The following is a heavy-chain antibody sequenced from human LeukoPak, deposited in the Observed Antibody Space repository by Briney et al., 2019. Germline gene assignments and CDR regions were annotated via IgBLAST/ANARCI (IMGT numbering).Heavy chain of an antibody. V-gene: IGHV3-23*01. D-gene: IGHD5-18*01. Sequence: GGSLRLSCDASGFTFGSHAMYWVRQAPGKGLEWVAGIFGSGGSPHYADSVKGRFTISRDNSRNTVYLQINSLRADDTAVYYCGKTTVGYSSGQKPAWPVDYWGQGTLVTVSS. CDR2: IFGSGGSP. CDR3: GKTTVGYSSGQKPAWPVDY. J-gene: IGHJ4*02. CDR1: GFTFGSHA.